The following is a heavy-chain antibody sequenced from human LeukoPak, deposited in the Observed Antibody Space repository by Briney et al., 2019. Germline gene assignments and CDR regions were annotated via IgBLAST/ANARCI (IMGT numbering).Heavy chain of an antibody. CDR3: ARDMYDNGWSSFDY. Sequence: GRSLRLSCAASGFTFSSYGMNWVRQAPGKGLEWLAVISFDGTNKYYANSVQGRFTTSRDNSRNTLYLQMNSLRAEDTALYYCARDMYDNGWSSFDYWGQGTLVTVSS. D-gene: IGHD3-10*01. J-gene: IGHJ4*02. V-gene: IGHV3-30*03. CDR1: GFTFSSYG. CDR2: ISFDGTNK.